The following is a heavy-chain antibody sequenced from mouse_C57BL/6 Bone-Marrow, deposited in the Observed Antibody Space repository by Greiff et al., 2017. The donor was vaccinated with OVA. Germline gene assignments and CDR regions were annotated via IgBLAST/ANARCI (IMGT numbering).Heavy chain of an antibody. J-gene: IGHJ4*01. V-gene: IGHV10-3*01. CDR1: GFTFNTYA. CDR3: VRGTVVAKDYAMDY. CDR2: IRSKSSNYAT. D-gene: IGHD1-1*01. Sequence: EVQLVESGGGLVQPKGSLKLSCAASGFTFNTYAMHWVRQAPGKGLEWVARIRSKSSNYATYYADSVKDRFTISRDDSQSMLYLQMNNLKTEETAMYYWVRGTVVAKDYAMDYWGQGTSVTVSS.